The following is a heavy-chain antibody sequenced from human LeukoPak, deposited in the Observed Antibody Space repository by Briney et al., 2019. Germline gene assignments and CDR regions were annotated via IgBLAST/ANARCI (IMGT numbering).Heavy chain of an antibody. V-gene: IGHV3-30*02. J-gene: IGHJ4*02. CDR2: IRYDGSNK. Sequence: PGGSLRLSCAASGFTFSRNAIHWVRQAPGKGLEWVAFIRYDGSNKYYADSVKGRFTISRDNSKNTLYLQMNSLRAEDTAVYYCAKQYDSSGYYYPLDYWGQGTLVTVSS. CDR3: AKQYDSSGYYYPLDY. CDR1: GFTFSRNA. D-gene: IGHD3-22*01.